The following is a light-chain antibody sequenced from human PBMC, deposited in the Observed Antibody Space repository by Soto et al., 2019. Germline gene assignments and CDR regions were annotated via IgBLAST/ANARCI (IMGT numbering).Light chain of an antibody. V-gene: IGKV1-39*01. CDR2: AAS. J-gene: IGKJ5*01. Sequence: DIQMTQWSSSLYASVGDTVTITCRSSQSISGYLNWYQQKPGKAPKLLIYAASSLQSGVPSRFSGSGSGTHFTLTISSLQLEDFATYYCQQSFSTLVTFGQRTRLEIK. CDR1: QSISGY. CDR3: QQSFSTLVT.